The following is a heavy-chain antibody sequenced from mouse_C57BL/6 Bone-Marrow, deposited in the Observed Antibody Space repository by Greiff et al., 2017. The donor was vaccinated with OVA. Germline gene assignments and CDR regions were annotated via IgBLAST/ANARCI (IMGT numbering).Heavy chain of an antibody. V-gene: IGHV1-52*01. D-gene: IGHD2-12*01. Sequence: QVQLKQPGAELVRPGSSVKLSCKASGYTFTSYWMHWVKQRPIQGLEWIGNIDPSDSETHYNQKFKDKATLTVDKSSSTAYMQLSSLTSEDSAVYYCAREDDGSFAYWGQGTLVTVSA. CDR3: AREDDGSFAY. CDR1: GYTFTSYW. J-gene: IGHJ3*01. CDR2: IDPSDSET.